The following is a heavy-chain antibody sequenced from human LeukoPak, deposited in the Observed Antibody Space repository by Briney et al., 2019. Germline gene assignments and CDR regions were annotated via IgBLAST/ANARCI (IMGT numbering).Heavy chain of an antibody. J-gene: IGHJ4*02. D-gene: IGHD3-22*01. Sequence: GESLKISCKGSGYSFTSYWIGWVRQMPGKGLEWMGIIYPGDSDTRYSPSFQGQVTISADKSISTAYLQWSSPKASDTAMYYCARGYYDSSGSYTASYDYWGQGTLVTVSS. CDR2: IYPGDSDT. CDR3: ARGYYDSSGSYTASYDY. V-gene: IGHV5-51*01. CDR1: GYSFTSYW.